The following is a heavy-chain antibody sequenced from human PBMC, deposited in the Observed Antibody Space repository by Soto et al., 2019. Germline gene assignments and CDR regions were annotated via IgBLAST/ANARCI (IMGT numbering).Heavy chain of an antibody. D-gene: IGHD1-7*01. CDR1: GFTFSSYG. J-gene: IGHJ4*02. CDR3: ARYNWNYGGFDY. CDR2: IWYDGSNK. Sequence: QVQLVESGGGVVQPGRSLRLSCAASGFTFSSYGMHWVRQAPGKGLEWVAVIWYDGSNKYYADSVKGRFTISRDNSKNTRYLQMNSLRAEDTAVYYCARYNWNYGGFDYWGQGTLVTVSS. V-gene: IGHV3-33*01.